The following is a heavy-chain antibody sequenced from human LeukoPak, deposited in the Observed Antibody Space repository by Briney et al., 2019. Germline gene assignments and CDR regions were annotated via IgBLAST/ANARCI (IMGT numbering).Heavy chain of an antibody. CDR1: GYTFTSYD. Sequence: GASVKVSCKASGYTFTSYDINWVRQATGQGLEWMGWMNPNSGNTGYAQKFQGRVTITRSTSISTAYMELSSLRSEDTAVYYCARGIAAQSGIDYWGQGTLVTVSS. CDR3: ARGIAAQSGIDY. V-gene: IGHV1-8*03. D-gene: IGHD6-6*01. CDR2: MNPNSGNT. J-gene: IGHJ4*02.